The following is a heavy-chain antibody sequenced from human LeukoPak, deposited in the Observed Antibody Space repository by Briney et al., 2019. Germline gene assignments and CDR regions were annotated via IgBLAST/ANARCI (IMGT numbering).Heavy chain of an antibody. J-gene: IGHJ4*02. CDR2: ISSSSSYI. Sequence: TGGSLRRSCAASGFTFSSYSMNWVRQAPGKGLEWVSSISSSSSYIYYADSVKGRFTISRDNAKSSLYLQMNSLRAEDTAVYYCASLQYCSSTSCPKNYFDYWGQGTLVTVSS. V-gene: IGHV3-21*01. D-gene: IGHD2-2*01. CDR3: ASLQYCSSTSCPKNYFDY. CDR1: GFTFSSYS.